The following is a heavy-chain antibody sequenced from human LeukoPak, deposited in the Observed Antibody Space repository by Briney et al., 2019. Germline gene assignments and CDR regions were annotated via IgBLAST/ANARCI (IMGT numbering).Heavy chain of an antibody. CDR3: ARENTRYYYYMDV. Sequence: GSLRLSCAASGFTFSSYSMNWVRQAPGKGLEWVSSISSSSSYIYYADSVKGRFTISRDNAKNSLYLQMNSLRAEDTAVYYCARENTRYYYYMDVWGKGTTVTVSS. CDR2: ISSSSSYI. J-gene: IGHJ6*03. CDR1: GFTFSSYS. V-gene: IGHV3-21*01.